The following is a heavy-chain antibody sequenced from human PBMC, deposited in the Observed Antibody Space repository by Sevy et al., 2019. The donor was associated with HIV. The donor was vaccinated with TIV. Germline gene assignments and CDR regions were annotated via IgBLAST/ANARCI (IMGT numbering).Heavy chain of an antibody. CDR2: IKGKVGGT. CDR1: GFTFSGYP. CDR3: AKTINSGGGVVPAANYYYYGLDV. V-gene: IGHV3-23*01. J-gene: IGHJ6*02. D-gene: IGHD2-2*01. Sequence: GGSLRLSCAASGFTFSGYPMNWARQAQGKGLEWVSAIKGKVGGTHYAEPVEGRFTTSGDNSKNTLYLQMNSLRAEDTAVYYCAKTINSGGGVVPAANYYYYGLDVWGQGTTVTVSS.